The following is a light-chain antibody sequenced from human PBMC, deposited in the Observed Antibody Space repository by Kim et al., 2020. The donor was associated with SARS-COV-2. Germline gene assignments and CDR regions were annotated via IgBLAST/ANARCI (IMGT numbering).Light chain of an antibody. J-gene: IGKJ2*01. CDR2: WAS. V-gene: IGKV4-1*01. Sequence: SLGERATINGKYRQRISNNRNYLAWYQQKPVQPLKLLISWASIRESGVPDRFSGSGSGTDLTLTISSLQAEDVAVYYCQEYFSTNTFGRGTKLEI. CDR3: QEYFSTNT. CDR1: QRISNNRNY.